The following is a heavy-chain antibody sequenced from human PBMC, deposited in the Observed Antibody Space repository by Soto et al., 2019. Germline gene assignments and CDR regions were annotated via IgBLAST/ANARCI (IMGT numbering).Heavy chain of an antibody. CDR1: GDSISSYY. J-gene: IGHJ5*02. CDR3: ARVGYSSSSYWFDP. D-gene: IGHD6-6*01. Sequence: SETLSLTCAVSGDSISSYYCMWIRQPPGKGLESIGYIYYSRSAYYNPSLKSRVTISVDTSKNQFSLKLSSVTAADTAVYYCARVGYSSSSYWFDPWGQGTLVTVSS. V-gene: IGHV4-59*08. CDR2: IYYSRSA.